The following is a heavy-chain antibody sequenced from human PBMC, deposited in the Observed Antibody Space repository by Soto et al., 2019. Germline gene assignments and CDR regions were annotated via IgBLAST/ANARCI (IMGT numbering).Heavy chain of an antibody. J-gene: IGHJ4*02. CDR3: AKDCYIGWNPPDFDY. D-gene: IGHD2-2*02. CDR1: GFTFSSYG. V-gene: IGHV3-30*02. CDR2: IWYDGSNK. Sequence: PGGSLRLSCAASGFTFSSYGMHWVRQAPGKGLEWVAVIWYDGSNKYYADSVKGRFTISRDNSKNTLYLQMNSLRAEDTAVYYCAKDCYIGWNPPDFDYWGQGTLVTVSS.